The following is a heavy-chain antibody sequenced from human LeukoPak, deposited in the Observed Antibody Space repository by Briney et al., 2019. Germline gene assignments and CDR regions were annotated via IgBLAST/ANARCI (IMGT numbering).Heavy chain of an antibody. D-gene: IGHD2/OR15-2a*01. J-gene: IGHJ3*02. CDR2: ISSSSSTI. CDR3: ARVPTISTHDAFDI. Sequence: GGSLRLSCAASAFTFSSYNMNWVRQAPGKGLEWVSYISSSSSTIYYADSVKGRFTISRDNAKNSLYLQMNSLRAEDTALYYCARVPTISTHDAFDIWGQGTMVTVSS. V-gene: IGHV3-48*01. CDR1: AFTFSSYN.